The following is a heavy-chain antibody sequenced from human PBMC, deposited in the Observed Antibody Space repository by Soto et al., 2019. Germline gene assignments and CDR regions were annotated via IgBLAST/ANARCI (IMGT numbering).Heavy chain of an antibody. CDR1: GFTFRSYG. J-gene: IGHJ6*03. CDR3: ARGANDYTKTYYYYYMDV. CDR2: IWYDGSNK. D-gene: IGHD4-4*01. V-gene: IGHV3-33*01. Sequence: GGSLRLSCAASGFTFRSYGMHWVRQAPGKGLEWVAVIWYDGSNKYYADSVKGRFTISRDNSKNTLYLQMNSLRAEDTAVYYCARGANDYTKTYYYYYMDVWGKGTTVTVSS.